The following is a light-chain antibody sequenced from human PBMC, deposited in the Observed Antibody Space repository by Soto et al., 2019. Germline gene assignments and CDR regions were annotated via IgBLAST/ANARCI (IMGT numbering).Light chain of an antibody. CDR2: DVT. CDR3: SSYTSSSTYV. CDR1: SSDVGGYNY. V-gene: IGLV2-14*01. Sequence: SSLTPPASVSGAPGQSIAISCPGNSSDVGGYNYVSWYQQHPGKAPKLIIYDVTNRPSGVSNRFSGSKSGNTASLTISGLQAEDEADYYCSSYTSSSTYVFGTGTKVTVL. J-gene: IGLJ1*01.